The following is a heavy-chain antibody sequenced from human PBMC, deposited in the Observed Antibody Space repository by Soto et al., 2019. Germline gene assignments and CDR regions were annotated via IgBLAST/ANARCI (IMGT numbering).Heavy chain of an antibody. J-gene: IGHJ6*02. CDR3: ARGTSYDFWSGYYSFHYYYYGMDV. V-gene: IGHV1-8*02. CDR1: GYTFTSYG. D-gene: IGHD3-3*01. CDR2: MNPNSGNT. Sequence: GASVKVSCKASGYTFTSYGISWVRQATGQGLEWMGWMNPNSGNTGYAQKFQGRVTMTRNTSISTAYMELSGLRSEDTAVYYCARGTSYDFWSGYYSFHYYYYGMDVWGQGTTVTVSS.